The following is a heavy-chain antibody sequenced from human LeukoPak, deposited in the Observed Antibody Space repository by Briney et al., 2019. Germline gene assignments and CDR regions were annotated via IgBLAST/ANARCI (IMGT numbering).Heavy chain of an antibody. D-gene: IGHD2-15*01. CDR1: GFTFGDYA. CDR3: TRDRPKGYCSGGSCYPYYYYGMDV. CDR2: IGSKAYGGTT. V-gene: IGHV3-49*03. J-gene: IGHJ6*04. Sequence: GGSLSLPCKASGFTFGDYAMTWFRRPPGEGLEWVGFIGSKAYGGTTEYAASVKGRFTISRDDSKSIAYLQMNSLKTEDTAVYYCTRDRPKGYCSGGSCYPYYYYGMDVWGKGTTVTVSS.